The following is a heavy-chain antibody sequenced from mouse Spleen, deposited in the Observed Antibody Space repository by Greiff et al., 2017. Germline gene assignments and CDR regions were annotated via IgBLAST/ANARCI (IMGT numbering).Heavy chain of an antibody. Sequence: EVKLMESGGGLVKPGGSLKLSCAASGFTFSDYGMHWVRQAPEKGLEWVAYISSGSSTIYYADTVKGRFTISRDNAKNTLFLQMTSLRSEDTAMYYCARSITTGFAYWGQGTLVTVSA. V-gene: IGHV5-17*01. CDR2: ISSGSSTI. J-gene: IGHJ3*01. D-gene: IGHD1-2*01. CDR3: ARSITTGFAY. CDR1: GFTFSDYG.